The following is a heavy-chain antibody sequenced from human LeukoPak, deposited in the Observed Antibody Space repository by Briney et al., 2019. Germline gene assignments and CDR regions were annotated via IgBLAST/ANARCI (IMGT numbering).Heavy chain of an antibody. D-gene: IGHD2-21*02. CDR1: GGSISSYY. CDR3: ARVDHCGGDCYSFDY. Sequence: SETLSLTCTVSGGSISSYYWDWIRQPAGKGLGWIGRIYTSGSTNYNPSLYNPSLKSRVTMSINASKNQFSLRLSSVTAADTAVYYCARVDHCGGDCYSFDYWGQGTLVTVSS. J-gene: IGHJ4*02. V-gene: IGHV4-4*07. CDR2: IYTSGST.